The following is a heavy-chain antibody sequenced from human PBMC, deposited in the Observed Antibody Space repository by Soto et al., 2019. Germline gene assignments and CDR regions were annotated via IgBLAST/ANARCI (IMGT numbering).Heavy chain of an antibody. D-gene: IGHD3-3*01. CDR1: GYSFTIYW. Sequence: PGESLKISCNGSGYSFTIYWISWVRQMPGKGLEWMGRIDPSDSYTNYSPSFQGHVTISADKSISTAYLQWSSLKASDTAMYYCASSSLWTYYYYGMDVWGQGTTVTVS. CDR3: ASSSLWTYYYYGMDV. CDR2: IDPSDSYT. J-gene: IGHJ6*02. V-gene: IGHV5-10-1*01.